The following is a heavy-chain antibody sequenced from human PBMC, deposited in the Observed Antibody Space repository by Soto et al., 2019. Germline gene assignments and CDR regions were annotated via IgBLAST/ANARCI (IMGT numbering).Heavy chain of an antibody. J-gene: IGHJ4*02. Sequence: QITLKESGPTLVKPTQTLTLTCTFSGFSLSTSGVGVGWIRQPPGKALEWLALIYWDDDKRYSPSLKSRLTLTKDTPKNQVVLTMTNMDPVDTATYYCAHSLIPNWGSRGAFDYWGQGTLVTVSS. V-gene: IGHV2-5*02. CDR2: IYWDDDK. D-gene: IGHD7-27*01. CDR1: GFSLSTSGVG. CDR3: AHSLIPNWGSRGAFDY.